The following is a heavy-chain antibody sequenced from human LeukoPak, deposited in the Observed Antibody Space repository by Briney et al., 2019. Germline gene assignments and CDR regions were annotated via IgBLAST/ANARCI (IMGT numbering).Heavy chain of an antibody. D-gene: IGHD6-13*01. CDR1: GFTFDDYA. J-gene: IGHJ4*02. V-gene: IGHV3-9*01. CDR3: ARVSFLAAAKAFDY. Sequence: GRSLRLSCAVSGFTFDDYAMHWVRQVPGKGLEWVSGINWNSDSIGYADSVKGRFTTSRDNAKNSLYLQMNSLRAEDTAVYYCARVSFLAAAKAFDYWGQGTLVTVSS. CDR2: INWNSDSI.